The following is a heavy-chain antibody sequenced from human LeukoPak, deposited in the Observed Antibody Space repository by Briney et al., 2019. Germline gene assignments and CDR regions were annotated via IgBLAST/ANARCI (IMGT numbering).Heavy chain of an antibody. D-gene: IGHD6-6*01. CDR1: GFTFSSYS. CDR3: ARVGIAARTYYMDV. V-gene: IGHV3-21*01. J-gene: IGHJ6*03. CDR2: ISSSSSYI. Sequence: PGVSLRLSCAASGFTFSSYSMNWVRQAPGKGLEWVSSISSSSSYIYYADSVKGRFTISRDNAKNSLYLQMNSLRAEDTAVYYCARVGIAARTYYMDVWGKGTTVTVSS.